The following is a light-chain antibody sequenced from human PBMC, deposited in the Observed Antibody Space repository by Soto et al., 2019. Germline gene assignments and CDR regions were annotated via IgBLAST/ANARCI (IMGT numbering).Light chain of an antibody. CDR3: QHSYTTPS. CDR1: QTISTY. V-gene: IGKV1-39*01. CDR2: AAS. Sequence: DIQMTQSPSSLSASVGDRVNITCRASQTISTYLNWYQQKPGKAPNLLIYAASTLLSGVPSRFSGSGSGTEFTLTISSLQPEDFASYYCQHSYTTPSFGGGTKVEIK. J-gene: IGKJ4*01.